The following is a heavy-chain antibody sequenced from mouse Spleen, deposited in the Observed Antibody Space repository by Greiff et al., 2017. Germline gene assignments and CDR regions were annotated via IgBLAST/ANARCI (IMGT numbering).Heavy chain of an antibody. D-gene: IGHD2-1*01. Sequence: QVQLKETGPGLVAPSQSLSITCTVSGFSLTSYGVHWVRQPPGKGLEWLVVIWSDGSTNYNSALKSRLSISKDNSKSQVFLKMNSLQTDDTAMYYCARHDGNYFYYAMDYWGQGTSVTVSS. J-gene: IGHJ4*01. V-gene: IGHV2-6-1*01. CDR3: ARHDGNYFYYAMDY. CDR2: IWSDGST. CDR1: GFSLTSYG.